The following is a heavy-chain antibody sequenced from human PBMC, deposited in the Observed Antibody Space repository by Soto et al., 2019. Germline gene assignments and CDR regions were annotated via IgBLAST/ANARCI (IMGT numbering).Heavy chain of an antibody. J-gene: IGHJ1*01. D-gene: IGHD3-16*01. V-gene: IGHV3-23*01. CDR3: AKRLNGQWGLPLH. CDR1: GFTFSSFS. Sequence: EVQLLESGGGLVQPGGSLRLSCAASGFTFSSFSLAWVRQAPGKGLEWVSGITTSGTTYYADSVKGRFTVSRDNPKNTLHLQMDYLRVEDTAVYFCAKRLNGQWGLPLHWGQGTSVTVSS. CDR2: ITTSGTT.